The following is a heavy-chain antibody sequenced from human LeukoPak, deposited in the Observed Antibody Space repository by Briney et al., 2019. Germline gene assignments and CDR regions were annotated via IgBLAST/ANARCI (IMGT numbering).Heavy chain of an antibody. D-gene: IGHD3-16*02. J-gene: IGHJ5*02. CDR3: ARDTKDYDYVWGSYRFSMRFDP. Sequence: ASVKVSCKASGYTFTSYGISWVRQAPGQGLEWMGWISPNNGNTNYAQKLQGRVTMTTDTSTSTAYMELRSLRYDDTAVYYCARDTKDYDYVWGSYRFSMRFDPWGQGTLVTVSS. CDR1: GYTFTSYG. CDR2: ISPNNGNT. V-gene: IGHV1-18*01.